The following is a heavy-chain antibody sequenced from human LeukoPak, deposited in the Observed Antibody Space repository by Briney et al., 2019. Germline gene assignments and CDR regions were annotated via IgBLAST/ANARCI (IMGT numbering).Heavy chain of an antibody. J-gene: IGHJ4*02. D-gene: IGHD4-17*01. CDR1: GLTFSSYE. CDR3: ARGGDYGDYVDY. CDR2: ISSSGSTI. Sequence: GGSLRLSCAASGLTFSSYEMNWVRQAPGKGLKWVTYISSSGSTIYYADSVKGRITISRDNAKNSLYLQMNSLRGEDTAVYYCARGGDYGDYVDYWGQGTLVTVSS. V-gene: IGHV3-48*03.